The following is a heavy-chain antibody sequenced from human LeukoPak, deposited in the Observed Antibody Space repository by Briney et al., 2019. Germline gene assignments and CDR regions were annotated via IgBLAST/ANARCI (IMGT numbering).Heavy chain of an antibody. CDR1: GYTFTNHD. V-gene: IGHV1-8*03. J-gene: IGHJ5*02. Sequence: ASVKVSCKASGYTFTNHDINWVRQATGQGLEWMGWMNPSSGNTGYSQKFQGRLTITRDTPISTAYMELSSLRSDDTAVYYCVRMTVRGVISPWGQGTRVTVSS. CDR3: VRMTVRGVISP. CDR2: MNPSSGNT. D-gene: IGHD3-10*01.